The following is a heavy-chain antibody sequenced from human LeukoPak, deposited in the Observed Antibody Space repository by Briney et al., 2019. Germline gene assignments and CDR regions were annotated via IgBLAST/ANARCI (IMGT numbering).Heavy chain of an antibody. Sequence: KPSEPLSLPCTVSGASINTYYWSWIRQPPGKGLEWIGYIYYRGISNYNPSLKSRVTMSLDTSRNQFSLTLTSVTAADTAVYYCASGGGVFWFDPWGQGTLVTVSS. J-gene: IGHJ5*02. CDR3: ASGGGVFWFDP. CDR1: GASINTYY. V-gene: IGHV4-59*08. D-gene: IGHD3-16*01. CDR2: IYYRGIS.